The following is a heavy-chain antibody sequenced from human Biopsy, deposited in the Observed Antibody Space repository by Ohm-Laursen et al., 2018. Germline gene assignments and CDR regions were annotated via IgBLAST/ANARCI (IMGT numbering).Heavy chain of an antibody. J-gene: IGHJ5*01. V-gene: IGHV4-59*07. Sequence: SDTLSLTCPVSGESMGTYYWTWIRQPPGKGLEWIASIYYSGTTNNNPSLKSRVTISVDTSKRQFYLELSSVTAADTAIYYCARVRGGFLEWFDYWGQGTLITVSS. CDR1: GESMGTYY. D-gene: IGHD3-3*01. CDR3: ARVRGGFLEWFDY. CDR2: IYYSGTT.